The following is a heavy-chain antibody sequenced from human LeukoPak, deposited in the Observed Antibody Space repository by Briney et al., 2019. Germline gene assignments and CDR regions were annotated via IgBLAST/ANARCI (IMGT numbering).Heavy chain of an antibody. D-gene: IGHD1-1*01. J-gene: IGHJ6*02. CDR3: ASLHRTTGTTLYYYYGMDV. Sequence: GGSLRLSCAASGLTFSSYAMHWVRQAPGKGLEWVAVISYDGSNKYYADSVKGRFTISRDNSKNTLYLQMNSLRAEDTAVYYCASLHRTTGTTLYYYYGMDVWGQGTTVTVSS. V-gene: IGHV3-30-3*01. CDR1: GLTFSSYA. CDR2: ISYDGSNK.